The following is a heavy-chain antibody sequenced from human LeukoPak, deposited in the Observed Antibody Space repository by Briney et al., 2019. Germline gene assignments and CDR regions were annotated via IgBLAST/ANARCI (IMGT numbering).Heavy chain of an antibody. CDR1: GFTFSSYG. Sequence: PGGSLRLSCAASGFTFSSYGMHWVRQAPGKGLEWVAVISYDGSNKYYADSVKGRFTISRDNSKNTLYLQMNSLRAEDTAVYYCAREDVENDYGFSDYWGQGTLVTVSS. J-gene: IGHJ4*02. D-gene: IGHD4-17*01. CDR3: AREDVENDYGFSDY. CDR2: ISYDGSNK. V-gene: IGHV3-30*03.